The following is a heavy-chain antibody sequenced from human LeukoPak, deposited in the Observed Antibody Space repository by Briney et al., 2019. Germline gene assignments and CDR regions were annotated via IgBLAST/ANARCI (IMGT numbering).Heavy chain of an antibody. J-gene: IGHJ4*02. CDR1: GGSISSSSYY. Sequence: PSETLSLTCTVSGGSISSSSYYWSWIRQPAGKGLEWIGRIYTSGSTNYNPSLKSRVTISVDTSKNQFSLKLSSVTAADTAVYYCAREDWMVRIFDYWGQGTLVTVSS. D-gene: IGHD3-10*01. V-gene: IGHV4-61*02. CDR3: AREDWMVRIFDY. CDR2: IYTSGST.